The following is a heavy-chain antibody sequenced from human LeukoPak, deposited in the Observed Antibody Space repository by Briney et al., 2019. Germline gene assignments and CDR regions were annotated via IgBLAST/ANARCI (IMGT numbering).Heavy chain of an antibody. CDR3: ARTSRLAYCGGDCYALYYYGMDV. V-gene: IGHV3-64*01. Sequence: SGGSLRLSCAASGFTFSSYAMHWVRQAPGKGLEYVSAISSNGGSTYYANAVKGRFTISRDNSKNTLYLQMGSLRAEDMAVYYCARTSRLAYCGGDCYALYYYGMDVWGQGTTVTVSS. CDR2: ISSNGGST. CDR1: GFTFSSYA. J-gene: IGHJ6*02. D-gene: IGHD2-21*02.